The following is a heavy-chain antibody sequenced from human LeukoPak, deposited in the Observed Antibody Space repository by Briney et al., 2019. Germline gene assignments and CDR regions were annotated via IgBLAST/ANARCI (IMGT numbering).Heavy chain of an antibody. CDR3: ASSGSGDNYHYYGMDV. Sequence: GGSLRLSCAASEFTVSSNYMSWVRQAPGKGLEWVSLIYSGGSTYYADSVKGRFTISRDKSKNTLYLQMNSLRAEDTAVYYCASSGSGDNYHYYGMDVWGQGTTVTVSS. CDR2: IYSGGST. V-gene: IGHV3-53*01. J-gene: IGHJ6*02. CDR1: EFTVSSNY. D-gene: IGHD3-10*01.